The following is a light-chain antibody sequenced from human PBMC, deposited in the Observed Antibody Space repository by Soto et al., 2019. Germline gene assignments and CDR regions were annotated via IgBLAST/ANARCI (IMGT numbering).Light chain of an antibody. Sequence: QSALTQPASVSGSPGQSITISCTGTSSDVGGYNYVSWYKQHPGKAPKLMIYDVSNRPSGVSNRFSGSKSANTASLTISGLQAEDEADYYCSSYTRSSTLYVVFGGGTQLTVL. CDR2: DVS. CDR1: SSDVGGYNY. CDR3: SSYTRSSTLYVV. V-gene: IGLV2-14*01. J-gene: IGLJ2*01.